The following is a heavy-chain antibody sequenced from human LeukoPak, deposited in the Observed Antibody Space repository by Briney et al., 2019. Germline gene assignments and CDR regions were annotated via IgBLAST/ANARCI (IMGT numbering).Heavy chain of an antibody. J-gene: IGHJ4*02. V-gene: IGHV1-69*13. CDR3: AVNHDSSTYWHHYFDY. D-gene: IGHD3-22*01. CDR1: GGTFSSYA. Sequence: ASMKVSCKASGGTFSSYAISWVRQAPGQGLEWMGGIIPIFGTANYAQKFQGRVTITADESTSAAYMELSSLTSEDTAVYYCAVNHDSSTYWHHYFDYWGQGTLVTVSS. CDR2: IIPIFGTA.